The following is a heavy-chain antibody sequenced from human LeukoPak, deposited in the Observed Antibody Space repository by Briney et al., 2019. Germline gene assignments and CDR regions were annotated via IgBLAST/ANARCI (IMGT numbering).Heavy chain of an antibody. CDR3: ARDREKYYYDSSGYLDYYYGMDV. CDR1: GFTLSTFW. J-gene: IGHJ6*02. CDR2: IKQDGSEK. Sequence: GGSLRLSCAASGFTLSTFWMNWVRQAPGKGLEWVANIKQDGSEKYYVDSVKGRFTISRDNAKNSLYLQMNSLRDEDTAVYYCARDREKYYYDSSGYLDYYYGMDVWGQGTTVTVSS. V-gene: IGHV3-7*01. D-gene: IGHD3-22*01.